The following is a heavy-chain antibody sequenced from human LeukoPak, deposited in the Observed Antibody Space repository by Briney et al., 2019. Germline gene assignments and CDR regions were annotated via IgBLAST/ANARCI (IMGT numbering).Heavy chain of an antibody. V-gene: IGHV4-61*02. J-gene: IGHJ4*02. Sequence: SETLSLTCTVSGGSNSSGSYYWSWIRQPAGKGLEWIGRIYTSGSTNYNPSLKSRVTISVDTSKNQFSLKLSSVTAADTAVYYCARVRVGATSTFDYWGQGTLVTVSS. D-gene: IGHD1-26*01. CDR1: GGSNSSGSYY. CDR2: IYTSGST. CDR3: ARVRVGATSTFDY.